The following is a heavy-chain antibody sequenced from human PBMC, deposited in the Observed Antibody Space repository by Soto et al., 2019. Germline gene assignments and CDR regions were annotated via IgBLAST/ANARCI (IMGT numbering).Heavy chain of an antibody. D-gene: IGHD6-13*01. CDR2: ISGSGGST. V-gene: IGHV3-23*01. CDR3: SKVCSSSWSRGGFDI. CDR1: GVTFKSYA. J-gene: IGHJ3*02. Sequence: PGGSTRLASAASGVTFKSYAMTWVLKEQGKGLEWVSAISGSGGSTYYADSVKGRFTISRDNSKNTLYLQMNSLRAEDTAVYYCSKVCSSSWSRGGFDISGQGTMVTLHS.